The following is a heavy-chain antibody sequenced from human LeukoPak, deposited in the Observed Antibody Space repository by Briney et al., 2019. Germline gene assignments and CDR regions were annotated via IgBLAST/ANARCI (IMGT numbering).Heavy chain of an antibody. CDR2: ISYDGSNK. Sequence: GGSLRLSCAASGFTFSSYGMHWVRQAPGKGLKWVAVISYDGSNKYYADSVKGRFTISRDNSKNTLYLQMNSLRAEDTAVYYCAKDEAYDSSALFDYWGQGTLVTVSS. V-gene: IGHV3-30*18. CDR1: GFTFSSYG. CDR3: AKDEAYDSSALFDY. J-gene: IGHJ4*02. D-gene: IGHD3-22*01.